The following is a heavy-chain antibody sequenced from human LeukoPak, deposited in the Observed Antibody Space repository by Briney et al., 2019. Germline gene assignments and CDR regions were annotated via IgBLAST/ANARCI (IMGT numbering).Heavy chain of an antibody. CDR3: ASGALGVHKYYSDPFYY. D-gene: IGHD3-16*01. J-gene: IGHJ4*02. Sequence: GGSLRLSCAASGFTVSTNYMTWVRQAPGKGLEWVSILYSAGATYYADSVRGRFTIARDISRNTVFLQMNSLRAEATAVYYCASGALGVHKYYSDPFYYWGQGTLVTVSS. V-gene: IGHV3-53*01. CDR2: LYSAGAT. CDR1: GFTVSTNY.